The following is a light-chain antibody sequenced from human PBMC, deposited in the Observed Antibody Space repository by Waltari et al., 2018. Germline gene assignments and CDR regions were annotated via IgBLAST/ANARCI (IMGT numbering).Light chain of an antibody. CDR3: QEYNNWPNT. J-gene: IGKJ2*01. Sequence: EIVMTQSPATLSVSPGERATLSCRASQSLSSNLAWYQQKPGQAPRLLIYGASTRATGIPARFSGSGSGTEFTLTISSLQSEDFAVYYCQEYNNWPNTFGQGTKLDIK. V-gene: IGKV3-15*01. CDR1: QSLSSN. CDR2: GAS.